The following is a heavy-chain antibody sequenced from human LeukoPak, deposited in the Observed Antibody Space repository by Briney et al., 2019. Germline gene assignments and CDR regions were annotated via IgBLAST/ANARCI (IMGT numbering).Heavy chain of an antibody. D-gene: IGHD6-6*01. V-gene: IGHV3-7*01. J-gene: IGHJ4*02. CDR3: AAESSSSWEGH. CDR1: GFPFSRHW. Sequence: GGSLRLSCAASGFPFSRHWMGWVRQAPGKGLQWVANIKEDGSENYYVDPVKGRFTISRDNAKNSLYLQMNSLRAEDTAVYYCAAESSSSWEGHWGQGTLVTVSS. CDR2: IKEDGSEN.